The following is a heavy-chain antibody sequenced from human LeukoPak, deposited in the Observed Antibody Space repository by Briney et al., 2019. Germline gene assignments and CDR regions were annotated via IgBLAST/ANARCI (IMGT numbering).Heavy chain of an antibody. D-gene: IGHD3-3*01. CDR2: INTNTGNP. CDR1: GYTFTTYA. J-gene: IGHJ4*02. V-gene: IGHV7-4-1*02. CDR3: ARDVPGRAYYDFWSGLYYFDY. Sequence: ASVKVSCKASGYTFTTYAMNWVRQAPGQGLEWVGWINTNTGNPTYAQGFTGRFVFSLDTSVSTAYLQISSLKAEDTAVYYCARDVPGRAYYDFWSGLYYFDYWGQGTLVTVSS.